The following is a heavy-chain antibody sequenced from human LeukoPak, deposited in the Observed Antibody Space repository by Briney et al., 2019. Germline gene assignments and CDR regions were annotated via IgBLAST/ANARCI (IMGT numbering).Heavy chain of an antibody. CDR2: IYHSGST. D-gene: IGHD3-3*01. Sequence: PSETLSLTCTVSGRSIGTGGYYWSWIRQPPGKGLEWIGYIYHSGSTYYNPSLKSRVTISVDRSKNQFSLKLSSVTAADTAVYYCARTDFWSGPNIYGYYYYMDVWGKGTTVTVSS. CDR1: GRSIGTGGYY. CDR3: ARTDFWSGPNIYGYYYYMDV. J-gene: IGHJ6*03. V-gene: IGHV4-30-2*01.